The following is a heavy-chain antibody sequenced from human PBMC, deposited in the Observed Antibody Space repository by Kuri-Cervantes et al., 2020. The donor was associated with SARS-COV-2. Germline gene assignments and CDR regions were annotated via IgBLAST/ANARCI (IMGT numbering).Heavy chain of an antibody. Sequence: ASVKVSCKASGYTFTGYYMHWVRQAPGQGLEWMGWINPNSGGTNYAQKFQGWVTMTRDTSTSTAYMELSRLRSDDTAVYYCARDLIRGYSYGFFGIDVWGQGTTVTVSS. D-gene: IGHD5-18*01. CDR2: INPNSGGT. CDR3: ARDLIRGYSYGFFGIDV. J-gene: IGHJ6*02. CDR1: GYTFTGYY. V-gene: IGHV1-2*04.